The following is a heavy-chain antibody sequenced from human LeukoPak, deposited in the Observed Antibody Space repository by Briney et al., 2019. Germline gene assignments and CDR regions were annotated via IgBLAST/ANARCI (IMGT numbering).Heavy chain of an antibody. V-gene: IGHV3-53*01. J-gene: IGHJ4*02. CDR3: ARDLSDYSR. CDR1: GFTFSSYA. D-gene: IGHD4-11*01. Sequence: GGSLRLSCAASGFTFSSYAMSWVRQAPGKGLEWVSVIYSGGSTYYADSVKGRFTISRDNSKNTLYLQMNSLRAEDTAVYYCARDLSDYSRWGQGTLVTVSS. CDR2: IYSGGST.